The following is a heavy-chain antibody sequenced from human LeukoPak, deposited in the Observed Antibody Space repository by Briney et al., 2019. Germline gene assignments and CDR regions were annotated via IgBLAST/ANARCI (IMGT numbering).Heavy chain of an antibody. V-gene: IGHV3-23*01. J-gene: IGHJ4*02. CDR3: AGQWLRLGPIDY. CDR2: ISGNGDNT. Sequence: GGTLKLSCAASGFTFSSCDMSWVRQAPGKGLEWLSSISGNGDNTYYADSVKGRFTISRDNSKDTLYLQMNSLRVDDTAVYYCAGQWLRLGPIDYWGQGTLVSVSS. CDR1: GFTFSSCD. D-gene: IGHD5-12*01.